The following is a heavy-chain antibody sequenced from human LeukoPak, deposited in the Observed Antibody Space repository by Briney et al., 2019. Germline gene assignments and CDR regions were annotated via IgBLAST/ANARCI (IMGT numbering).Heavy chain of an antibody. Sequence: SETLSLTCTVSGGSISSYYWSWIRQPPGKGLEWIGYIYYSGSTNYNPSLKSRVTISVDTSKNQFSLKLSSVTAADTAVYYCASVVPAAIGVYYYYYMDVWGKGTTVTVSS. J-gene: IGHJ6*03. CDR3: ASVVPAAIGVYYYYYMDV. CDR2: IYYSGST. D-gene: IGHD2-2*02. CDR1: GGSISSYY. V-gene: IGHV4-59*08.